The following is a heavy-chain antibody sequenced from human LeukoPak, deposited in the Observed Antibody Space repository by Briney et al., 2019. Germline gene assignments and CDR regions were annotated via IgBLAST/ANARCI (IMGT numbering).Heavy chain of an antibody. CDR3: ARPAPLPADGELSY. Sequence: SETLSLTCTVSGGSVRGGSYFWSWIRQPPGKGLEWIGSIYYSGSTSYNPSLKSRVTISVDTSKNQFSLKLSSVTAADTAVYYSARPAPLPADGELSYWGQGTLVTVSS. CDR1: GGSVRGGSYF. J-gene: IGHJ4*02. V-gene: IGHV4-39*01. CDR2: IYYSGST. D-gene: IGHD2-2*01.